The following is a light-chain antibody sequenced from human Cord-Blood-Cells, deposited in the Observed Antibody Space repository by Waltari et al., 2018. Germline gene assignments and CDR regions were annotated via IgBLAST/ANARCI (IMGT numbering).Light chain of an antibody. CDR2: EVS. CDR3: SSYTSSSTLYV. Sequence: QSALTQPASVSGSPGPSITISCTGTSSDVGGYNYVPWYQQHPGKAPKLMIYEVSNRPSGVSNRFSGSKSGNTASLTISGLQAEDEADYYCSSYTSSSTLYVFGTGTKVTVL. J-gene: IGLJ1*01. V-gene: IGLV2-14*01. CDR1: SSDVGGYNY.